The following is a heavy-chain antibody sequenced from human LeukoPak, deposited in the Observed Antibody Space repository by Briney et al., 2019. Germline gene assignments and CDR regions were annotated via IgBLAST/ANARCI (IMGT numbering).Heavy chain of an antibody. V-gene: IGHV3-NL1*01. CDR3: ARSLAAADYYYYYMDV. Sequence: GGSLRLSCAASGFTFSSYGMHWVRQAPGKGLEWVSVIYSGGSTYYADSVKGRFTISRDNSKNTLYLQMNSLRAEDTAVYYCARSLAAADYYYYYMDVWGKGTTVTVSS. CDR2: IYSGGST. J-gene: IGHJ6*03. D-gene: IGHD6-13*01. CDR1: GFTFSSYG.